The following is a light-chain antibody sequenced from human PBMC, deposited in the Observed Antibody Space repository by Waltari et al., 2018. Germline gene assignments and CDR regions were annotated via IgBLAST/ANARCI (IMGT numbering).Light chain of an antibody. CDR1: SGINVGSYR. CDR2: YKSDSDN. J-gene: IGLJ3*02. Sequence: AVLTQPSSLSASPGASASLTCTLRSGINVGSYRIYCYQQRPGSPPQYLLRYKSDSDNQQGSGVPSRFSGSKDVSANAGILLISGLQSEDEADYYCMIWHSSAWVFGGGTKLTVL. CDR3: MIWHSSAWV. V-gene: IGLV5-45*03.